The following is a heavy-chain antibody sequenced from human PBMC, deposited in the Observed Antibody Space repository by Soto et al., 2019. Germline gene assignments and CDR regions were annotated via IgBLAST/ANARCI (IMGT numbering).Heavy chain of an antibody. J-gene: IGHJ3*02. CDR2: IYDSGSA. Sequence: QLQLQESGPGLVKPSETLSLTCTVSGGSISGSNYYWGWIRQTPGKGLEWIGSIYDSGSADYIPSLKSRVTMSVDTSKNQFSLKLNSVTAADTALYYCARSGGYVWGSPSDAFDIWGQGTMVTVSS. V-gene: IGHV4-39*01. D-gene: IGHD3-16*01. CDR1: GGSISGSNYY. CDR3: ARSGGYVWGSPSDAFDI.